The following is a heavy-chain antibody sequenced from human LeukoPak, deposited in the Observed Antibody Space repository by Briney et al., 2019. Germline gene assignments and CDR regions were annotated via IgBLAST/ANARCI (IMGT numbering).Heavy chain of an antibody. CDR1: GYTFTSYA. CDR3: ARGATIFGVVTLFDY. Sequence: ASVKVSCKASGYTFTSYAMQWVRQAPGQRLEWMGWINAGNGNTKYSQKFQGRVTITRDTSASTAYMELSSLRSEDTAVYYCARGATIFGVVTLFDYWGQGTLVTVSS. D-gene: IGHD3-3*01. J-gene: IGHJ4*02. CDR2: INAGNGNT. V-gene: IGHV1-3*01.